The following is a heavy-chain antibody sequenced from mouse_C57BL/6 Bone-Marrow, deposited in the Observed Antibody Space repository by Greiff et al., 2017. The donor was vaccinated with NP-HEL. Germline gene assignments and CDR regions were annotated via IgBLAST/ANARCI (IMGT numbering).Heavy chain of an antibody. CDR3: ARYYCGSNSYDY. V-gene: IGHV1-72*01. D-gene: IGHD1-1*01. Sequence: QVQLQQPGAELVKPGASVKLSCKASGYTFTSYLMPWVKQRPGRGLEWIGRIDPNSGGTKYNEKFKSKATLTVDKPSSTAYMQRNSLTSEDSAVYYCARYYCGSNSYDYWGQGTTLTVSP. CDR1: GYTFTSYL. J-gene: IGHJ2*01. CDR2: IDPNSGGT.